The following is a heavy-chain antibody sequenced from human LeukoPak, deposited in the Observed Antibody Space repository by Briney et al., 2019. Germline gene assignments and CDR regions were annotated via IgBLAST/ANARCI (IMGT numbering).Heavy chain of an antibody. CDR2: IYHSGST. D-gene: IGHD1-1*01. Sequence: SETLSLTCTVSGGSISSYYWSWIRQPPGKGLEWIGSIYHSGSTHYNSSLKSRVTISVDTSKNQLSLKLSSVTAADTAVFYCARGVGLTQGGTFDYWGQGTLVTVSS. CDR1: GGSISSYY. J-gene: IGHJ4*02. V-gene: IGHV4-4*09. CDR3: ARGVGLTQGGTFDY.